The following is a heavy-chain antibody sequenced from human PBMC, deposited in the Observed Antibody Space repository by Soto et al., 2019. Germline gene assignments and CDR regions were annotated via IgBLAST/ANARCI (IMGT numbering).Heavy chain of an antibody. J-gene: IGHJ6*03. CDR2: INPNSGGT. CDR3: ARGFYGDPRGYYYYMDV. Sequence: ASVKVSCKASGYTFTGYYMHWVRQAPGQGLEWMGWINPNSGGTNYAQKFQGWVTMTRDTSISTAYMELSRLRSDDTAVYYCARGFYGDPRGYYYYMDVWGKGTTVTVS. CDR1: GYTFTGYY. D-gene: IGHD4-17*01. V-gene: IGHV1-2*04.